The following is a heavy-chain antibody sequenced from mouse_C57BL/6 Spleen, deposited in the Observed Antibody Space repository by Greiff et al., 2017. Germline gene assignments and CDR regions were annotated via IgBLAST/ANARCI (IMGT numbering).Heavy chain of an antibody. CDR1: GYAFSSSW. J-gene: IGHJ1*03. V-gene: IGHV1-82*01. CDR2: IYPGDGDT. CDR3: ARCYDGYFDV. D-gene: IGHD2-3*01. Sequence: QVQLKESGPELVKPGASVKISCKASGYAFSSSWMNWVKQRPGKGLEWIGRIYPGDGDTNYNGKFKGKATLTADKSSSTAYMQLSSLTSEDSAVXFCARCYDGYFDVWGTETTVTVSS.